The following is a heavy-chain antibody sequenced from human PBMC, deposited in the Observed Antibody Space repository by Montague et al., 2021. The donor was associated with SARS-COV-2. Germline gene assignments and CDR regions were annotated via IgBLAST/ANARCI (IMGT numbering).Heavy chain of an antibody. V-gene: IGHV4-34*01. J-gene: IGHJ6*02. CDR3: AGGRRILLWFGELLSGGDYYGMDV. D-gene: IGHD3-10*01. Sequence: SETLSLTCAVSGGSFSGYYWSWIRQPPGKGLEWIGEINHSGSTNYNPSLKSRVTISVDTSKNQFSLKLSSVTAADTAVYYCAGGRRILLWFGELLSGGDYYGMDVWGQGTTVTVSS. CDR2: INHSGST. CDR1: GGSFSGYY.